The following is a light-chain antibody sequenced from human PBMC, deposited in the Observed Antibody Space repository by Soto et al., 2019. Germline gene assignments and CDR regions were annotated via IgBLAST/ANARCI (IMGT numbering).Light chain of an antibody. J-gene: IGKJ1*01. CDR2: DAS. V-gene: IGKV1-5*02. CDR3: QHPWT. CDR1: QSISTW. Sequence: DIRMTQDPSTLSASLQDRVTIICRASQSISTWLAWYQLKPGKAPKLLIYDASTLEGGVPSRFSGIGSGTEFTLTLTGLQHDDFATYYCQHPWTFGQGTKVDIK.